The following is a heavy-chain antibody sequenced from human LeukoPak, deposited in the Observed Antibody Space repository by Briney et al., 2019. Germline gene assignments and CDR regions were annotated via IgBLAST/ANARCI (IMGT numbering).Heavy chain of an antibody. Sequence: GGSLRLSCAASGFTFSSYAMHWVRQAPGKGLEWVAVISYDGSNKYYADSVKGRYTISRDNSKNTLYLQMNSLRAEDTAVYYCARGGGSGWYFFVYWGQGTLVTVSS. CDR3: ARGGGSGWYFFVY. CDR2: ISYDGSNK. J-gene: IGHJ4*02. D-gene: IGHD6-19*01. V-gene: IGHV3-30*04. CDR1: GFTFSSYA.